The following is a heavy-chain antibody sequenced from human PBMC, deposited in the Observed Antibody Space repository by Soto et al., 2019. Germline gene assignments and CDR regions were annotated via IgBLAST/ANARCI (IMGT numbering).Heavy chain of an antibody. CDR2: ISPYNGGT. J-gene: IGHJ6*02. D-gene: IGHD2-8*02. V-gene: IGHV1-18*01. CDR3: RRCRTDSYAMDV. CDR1: GYSFSNYG. Sequence: ASVKVSCKASGYSFSNYGIAWVRQAPGQGPEWMGWISPYNGGTNYAQNVKGRVVMTTDISTNTVYLELRSLRSDDTAIYYCRRCRTDSYAMDVWGQGTTVTVSS.